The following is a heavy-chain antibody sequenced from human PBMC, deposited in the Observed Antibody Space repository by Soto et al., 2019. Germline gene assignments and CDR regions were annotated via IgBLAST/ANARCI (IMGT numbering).Heavy chain of an antibody. Sequence: ASLKVPCKASGYAFTGYYMRWVRQAPGQGLEWMGWINPNSGGTNYAQKFQGRVTMTRDTSISTAYMELSRLRSDDTAVYYCARAWGAVAGYYYYGMDVWGQGTTVTVSS. CDR2: INPNSGGT. CDR1: GYAFTGYY. J-gene: IGHJ6*02. CDR3: ARAWGAVAGYYYYGMDV. D-gene: IGHD6-19*01. V-gene: IGHV1-2*02.